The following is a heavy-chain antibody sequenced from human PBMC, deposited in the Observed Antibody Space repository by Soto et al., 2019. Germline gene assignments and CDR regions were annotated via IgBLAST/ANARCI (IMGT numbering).Heavy chain of an antibody. CDR1: GYTFTSYG. D-gene: IGHD3-3*01. CDR2: ISAYNGNT. J-gene: IGHJ6*02. V-gene: IGHV1-18*01. CDR3: ARAITIFGVAPTHYYYYGMDV. Sequence: ASVEVSCKASGYTFTSYGISCVRQAPGQVLEWMGWISAYNGNTNYAQKLQGRVTMTTDTSTSTAYMELRSLRSDDTAVYYCARAITIFGVAPTHYYYYGMDVWGQGTTVTVSS.